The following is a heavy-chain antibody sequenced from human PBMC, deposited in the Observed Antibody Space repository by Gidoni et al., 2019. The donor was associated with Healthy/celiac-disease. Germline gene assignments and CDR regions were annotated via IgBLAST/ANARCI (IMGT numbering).Heavy chain of an antibody. D-gene: IGHD3-22*01. CDR1: GYTFTGYY. CDR2: INPNSGGT. Sequence: QVQLVQSGAAVKKPGASVKVSCKASGYTFTGYYMHWVRQAPGQGLEWMGWINPNSGGTNYAQKFQGRVTMTRDTSISTAYMELSRLRSDDTAVYYCARDLGLPYYYDSSGYILWGQGTLVTVSS. V-gene: IGHV1-2*02. CDR3: ARDLGLPYYYDSSGYIL. J-gene: IGHJ4*02.